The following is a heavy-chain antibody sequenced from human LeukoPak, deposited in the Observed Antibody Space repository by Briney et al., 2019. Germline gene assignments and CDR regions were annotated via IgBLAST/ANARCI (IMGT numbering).Heavy chain of an antibody. D-gene: IGHD6-13*01. CDR3: ARGGSSWYLSWFDP. CDR1: GFTFSGYS. CDR2: ISSSSSYI. J-gene: IGHJ5*02. V-gene: IGHV3-21*01. Sequence: GGSLRLSCAASGFTFSGYSMNWVRQAPGKGLEWVSSISSSSSYIYYADSVKGRFTISRDNAKNSLYLQMNSLRAEDTAVYYCARGGSSWYLSWFDPWGQGTLVTVSS.